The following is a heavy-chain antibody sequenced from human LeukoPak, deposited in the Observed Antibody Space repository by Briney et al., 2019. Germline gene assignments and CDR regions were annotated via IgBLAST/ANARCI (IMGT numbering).Heavy chain of an antibody. V-gene: IGHV3-53*01. CDR1: GFTASSNY. Sequence: PGGSLRLSCAASGFTASSNYMNWVRQAPGKGLEWVSVIYGGGNIYYADSVKGRFTISRDNSKNTLYLQMNSLRAEDTAVYYCASRHCSGGGCYFAGADPFDYWGQGTLVTVSS. J-gene: IGHJ4*02. CDR3: ASRHCSGGGCYFAGADPFDY. D-gene: IGHD2-15*01. CDR2: IYGGGNI.